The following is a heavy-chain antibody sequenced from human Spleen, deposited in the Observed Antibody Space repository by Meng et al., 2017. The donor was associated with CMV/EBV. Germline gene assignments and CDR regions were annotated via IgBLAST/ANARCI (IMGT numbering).Heavy chain of an antibody. Sequence: GGSLRLSCAASGFTFSSYWMHWVRQAPGKGLVWVSRINSDGSSTSYADSVKGRFTISRDNAKNSLYLQMNSLRAEDTAVYYCARVTYSGYDFHIDYWGQGTLVTVSS. CDR3: ARVTYSGYDFHIDY. CDR2: INSDGSST. V-gene: IGHV3-74*01. CDR1: GFTFSSYW. D-gene: IGHD5-12*01. J-gene: IGHJ4*02.